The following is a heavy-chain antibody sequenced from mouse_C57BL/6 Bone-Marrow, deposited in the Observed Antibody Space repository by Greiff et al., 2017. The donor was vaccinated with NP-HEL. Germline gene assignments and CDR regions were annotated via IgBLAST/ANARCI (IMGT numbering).Heavy chain of an antibody. Sequence: LVESGGGLVKPGGSLKLSCAASGFTFSSYAMSWVRQTPEKRLEWVATISDGGSYTYYPDNVKGRFTISRDNAKNNLYLQMSHLKSEDTAMYYCARGNFGYFDYWGQGTTLTVSS. J-gene: IGHJ2*01. CDR1: GFTFSSYA. V-gene: IGHV5-4*01. D-gene: IGHD3-1*01. CDR2: ISDGGSYT. CDR3: ARGNFGYFDY.